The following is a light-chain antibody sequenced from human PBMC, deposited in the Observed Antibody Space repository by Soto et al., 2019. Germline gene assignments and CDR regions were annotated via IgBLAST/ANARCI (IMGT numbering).Light chain of an antibody. J-gene: IGKJ4*01. CDR2: DAS. CDR3: QQYVHKIT. V-gene: IGKV1-33*01. Sequence: DIQMTQSPSSLSASVGDRVTITCQASQDISNHLHWYQQKPGKAPKLLIYDASNLETGDRSRFSGSGSGTDFTFTISCQQPDYIARYYCQQYVHKITFGGGTKVEIK. CDR1: QDISNH.